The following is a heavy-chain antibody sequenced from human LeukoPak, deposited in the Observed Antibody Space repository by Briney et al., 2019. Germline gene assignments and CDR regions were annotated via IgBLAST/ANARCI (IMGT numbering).Heavy chain of an antibody. CDR3: AKAIAGDS. D-gene: IGHD6-13*01. CDR1: GLTFSSYA. J-gene: IGHJ4*02. V-gene: IGHV3-23*01. Sequence: GGSLRLSCAASGLTFSSYAVTWVRQAPGKGLEWVLGITGSGDTTFYADSVKGRFTISRDNSKNTLYLQMNSLRAEDTAVYYCAKAIAGDSWGQGTLVTVSS. CDR2: ITGSGDTT.